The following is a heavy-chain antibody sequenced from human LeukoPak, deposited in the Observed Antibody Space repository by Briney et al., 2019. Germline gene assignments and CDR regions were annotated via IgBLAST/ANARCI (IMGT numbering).Heavy chain of an antibody. CDR1: GGSFSGYY. CDR3: ARRSGAYYYGSGNWFDP. V-gene: IGHV4-34*01. CDR2: INHSGST. J-gene: IGHJ5*02. D-gene: IGHD3-10*01. Sequence: SETLSLTCAVYGGSFSGYYWSWIRQPPGKGLEWIGEINHSGSTNYNPSLKSRVTISVDTSKNQFSLKLSSVTAADTAVYYCARRSGAYYYGSGNWFDPRGQGTLVTVSS.